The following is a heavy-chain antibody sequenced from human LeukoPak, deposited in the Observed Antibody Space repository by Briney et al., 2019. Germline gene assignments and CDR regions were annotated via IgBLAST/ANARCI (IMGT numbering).Heavy chain of an antibody. CDR2: IYGDYST. CDR3: AKGSSWYVWVVADY. D-gene: IGHD6-13*01. Sequence: GGSLRLSCAASGFTVSTNYMSWVRQAPGKGLEWVSIIYGDYSTYYADSVKGRFTISRDNSKNTLYLQMNSLRAEDTAVYYCAKGSSWYVWVVADYWGQGTLVTVSS. CDR1: GFTVSTNY. V-gene: IGHV3-66*01. J-gene: IGHJ4*02.